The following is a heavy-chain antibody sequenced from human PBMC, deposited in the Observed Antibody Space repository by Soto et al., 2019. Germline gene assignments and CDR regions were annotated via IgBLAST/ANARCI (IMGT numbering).Heavy chain of an antibody. J-gene: IGHJ5*02. CDR2: ISAYNGNT. CDR1: GYTFTSYG. Sequence: ASVKVSCKASGYTFTSYGISWVRQAPGQGLEWMGWISAYNGNTNYAQKLQGRVTMTTDTSTSTAYMELRSLRSDDTAVYYCARDTGYCSSTSCSHNWFDPWGLGTLVTVSS. V-gene: IGHV1-18*01. D-gene: IGHD2-2*01. CDR3: ARDTGYCSSTSCSHNWFDP.